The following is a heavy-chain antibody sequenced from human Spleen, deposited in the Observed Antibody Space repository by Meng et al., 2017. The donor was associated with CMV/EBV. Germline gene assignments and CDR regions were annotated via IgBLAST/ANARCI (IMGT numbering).Heavy chain of an antibody. CDR3: ARGGYCSSTSCYSLFDY. J-gene: IGHJ4*02. CDR2: MSPKSGAT. D-gene: IGHD2-2*02. CDR1: YTFTAYY. Sequence: YTFTAYYIHWVRQAPGQGLEWMGWMSPKSGATNYAQKFQGRVSMTRDTFISTAYMELSRLRSDDTAVYYCARGGYCSSTSCYSLFDYWGQGTLVTVSS. V-gene: IGHV1-2*02.